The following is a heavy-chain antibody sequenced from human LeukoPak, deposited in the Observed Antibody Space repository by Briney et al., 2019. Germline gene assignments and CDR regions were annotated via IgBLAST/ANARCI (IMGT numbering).Heavy chain of an antibody. CDR2: ISYDGSNK. Sequence: GGSLRLSCAASGFTFSSYAMHWVRQAPGKGLEWVAVISYDGSNKYYADSVKGRFTISRDNSKNTLYLQMNSLRAEDTAVYYCARGGVVVAFYYSDYWGQGTLVTVSS. CDR3: ARGGVVVAFYYSDY. D-gene: IGHD2-21*01. J-gene: IGHJ4*02. CDR1: GFTFSSYA. V-gene: IGHV3-30-3*01.